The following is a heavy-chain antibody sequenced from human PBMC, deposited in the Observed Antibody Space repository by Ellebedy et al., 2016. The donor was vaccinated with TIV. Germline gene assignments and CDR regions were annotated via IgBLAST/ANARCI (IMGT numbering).Heavy chain of an antibody. CDR3: AKEAWFLFGVYCTTTRCYSDY. Sequence: MPSETLSLTCTVSGGSISSYYWSWIRQPPGKGLEWIGYIYYSGSTNYNPSLKSRVTISVDTSKNQFSLKLSSVTAADTAVYYCAKEAWFLFGVYCTTTRCYSDYWGQGTLLTVSS. J-gene: IGHJ4*02. CDR1: GGSISSYY. V-gene: IGHV4-59*01. D-gene: IGHD2-2*01. CDR2: IYYSGST.